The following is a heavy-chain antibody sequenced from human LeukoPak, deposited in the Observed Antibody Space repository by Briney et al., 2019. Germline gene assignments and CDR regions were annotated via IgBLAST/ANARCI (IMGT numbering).Heavy chain of an antibody. V-gene: IGHV3-64*01. CDR1: GFTFSSYA. CDR3: ARGGATTLFDY. D-gene: IGHD1-26*01. J-gene: IGHJ4*02. Sequence: GGSLRLSCAASGFTFSSYAMHWVRQARGKGLEYVSAITSNGDKTYYGNSVKGRFTISRDNSKNTLYLQMGSLRIEDMAVHYCARGGATTLFDYWGQGTLVTVSS. CDR2: ITSNGDKT.